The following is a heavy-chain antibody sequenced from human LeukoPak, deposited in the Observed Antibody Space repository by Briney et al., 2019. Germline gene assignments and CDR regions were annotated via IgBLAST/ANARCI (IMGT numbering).Heavy chain of an antibody. CDR1: GYTFTSYD. CDR3: ARVLKDTAMGYYYYYYIDV. D-gene: IGHD5-18*01. Sequence: SVKVSCNASGYTFTSYDINWVRQASGQGLEWMGGMNPNSGNTGYAQKFQGRVTMTRNTSISTAYMELSSLGSEDTAIYYCARVLKDTAMGYYYYYYIDVWGKGTTVTVSS. V-gene: IGHV1-8*01. J-gene: IGHJ6*03. CDR2: MNPNSGNT.